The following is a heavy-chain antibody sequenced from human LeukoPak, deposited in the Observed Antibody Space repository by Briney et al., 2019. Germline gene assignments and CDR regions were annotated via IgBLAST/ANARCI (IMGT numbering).Heavy chain of an antibody. CDR3: ARSYYYDSSGYYDY. D-gene: IGHD3-22*01. V-gene: IGHV3-33*08. CDR1: GFTFSSYA. J-gene: IGHJ4*02. Sequence: GGSLRLSCAASGFTFSSYATSWVRQAPGKGLEWVGVIWYDGSNKHYVDSVKGRFTISRDNSKNTLYLQMNSLRAEDTAVYYCARSYYYDSSGYYDYWGQGTLVTVSS. CDR2: IWYDGSNK.